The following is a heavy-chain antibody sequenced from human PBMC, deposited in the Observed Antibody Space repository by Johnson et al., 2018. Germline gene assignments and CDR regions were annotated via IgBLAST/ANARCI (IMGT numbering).Heavy chain of an antibody. J-gene: IGHJ3*02. Sequence: QVQLQESGPGLVKPSETLSLTCTVSGGSISSSSYYWGWIRQPPGKGLEWIGEIYHSGSTNYNPSLKSRVTISVDKSKNHFSLQLRSVTGADTAVYYCARPTDDYKRPRDAFDIWGQGTMVTVSS. CDR2: IYHSGST. D-gene: IGHD5-24*01. V-gene: IGHV4-39*07. CDR3: ARPTDDYKRPRDAFDI. CDR1: GGSISSSSYY.